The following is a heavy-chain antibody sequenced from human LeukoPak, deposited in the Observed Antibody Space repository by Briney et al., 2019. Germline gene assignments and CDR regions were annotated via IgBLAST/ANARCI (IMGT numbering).Heavy chain of an antibody. D-gene: IGHD2-8*02. J-gene: IGHJ4*02. V-gene: IGHV4-61*02. Sequence: SQTLSLTCTVSGGSISSGSYYWSWIRQPAGKGLEWIGRIYTTGITNYNPSLKTRVTISADTTKNQFSLKLSSVTAADTAVYYCARKQRVEYYFDTWSQGTLVTVSS. CDR1: GGSISSGSYY. CDR3: ARKQRVEYYFDT. CDR2: IYTTGIT.